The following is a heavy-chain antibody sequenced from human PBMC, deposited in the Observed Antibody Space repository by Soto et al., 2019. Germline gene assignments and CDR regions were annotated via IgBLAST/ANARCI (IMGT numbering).Heavy chain of an antibody. Sequence: GASVKVSCKASGYTFTSYGISWVRQAPGQGLEWMGWINPNSGGTNYARKFQGWVTMTRDTSISTAYMELSRLRSDDTAVYYCARVSGWEGFDYWGQGTLVTVSS. CDR2: INPNSGGT. CDR1: GYTFTSYG. J-gene: IGHJ4*02. D-gene: IGHD1-26*01. CDR3: ARVSGWEGFDY. V-gene: IGHV1-2*04.